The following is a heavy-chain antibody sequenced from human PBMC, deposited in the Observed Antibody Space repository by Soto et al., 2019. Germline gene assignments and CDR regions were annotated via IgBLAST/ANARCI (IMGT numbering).Heavy chain of an antibody. D-gene: IGHD3-22*01. Sequence: SETLSLTCAVSGGSISTGDYSWSWIRQPPGKGLEWIGYIYHSGRTYYNPSLKSRVTISVDRSTNQFSLKLSSVTAADTAVYYFARDSAYYPPIPRGQGTLVTVSS. V-gene: IGHV4-30-2*01. J-gene: IGHJ5*02. CDR2: IYHSGRT. CDR1: GGSISTGDYS. CDR3: ARDSAYYPPIP.